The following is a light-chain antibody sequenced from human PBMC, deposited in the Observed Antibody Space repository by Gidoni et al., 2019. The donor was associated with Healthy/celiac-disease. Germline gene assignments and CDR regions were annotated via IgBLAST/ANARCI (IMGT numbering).Light chain of an antibody. Sequence: QSALTQPPSASGSPGQSVTISCTGTSSDVGGYNYVSWYQQHPGKAPKLMIYEVTKRPSGVPDRFSGSKSGNTASLTVSGPQAEDEADYYCSSYAGSSNLVFGGGTKLTGL. CDR2: EVT. CDR1: SSDVGGYNY. V-gene: IGLV2-8*01. CDR3: SSYAGSSNLV. J-gene: IGLJ2*01.